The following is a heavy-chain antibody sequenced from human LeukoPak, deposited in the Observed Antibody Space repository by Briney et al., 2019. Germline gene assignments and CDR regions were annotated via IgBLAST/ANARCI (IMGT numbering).Heavy chain of an antibody. J-gene: IGHJ4*02. V-gene: IGHV3-23*01. Sequence: GGSLRLSCAASGFTFSTYEMNWVRQAPGKGLEWVSAISGSGGSTYYADSVKGRFTISRDNSKNTLYLQMNSLRAEDTAVYYCAKDGGSGSYYSPYFDYWGQGTLVTVSS. D-gene: IGHD3-10*01. CDR1: GFTFSTYE. CDR3: AKDGGSGSYYSPYFDY. CDR2: ISGSGGST.